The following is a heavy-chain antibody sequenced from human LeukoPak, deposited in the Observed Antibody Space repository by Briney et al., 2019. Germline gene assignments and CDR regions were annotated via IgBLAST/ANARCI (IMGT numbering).Heavy chain of an antibody. D-gene: IGHD6-6*01. V-gene: IGHV1-46*01. CDR1: GYTFPSYF. CDR3: ARTAARRFDY. CDR2: INPTGGST. J-gene: IGHJ4*02. Sequence: ASVNVSCRASGYTFPSYFMHWVRQAPGQGLEWMGIINPTGGSTTYAQKFQGRVTMTRDTSTSTVYMELSSLRSDDTAVYYCARTAARRFDYWGQGTLVTVSS.